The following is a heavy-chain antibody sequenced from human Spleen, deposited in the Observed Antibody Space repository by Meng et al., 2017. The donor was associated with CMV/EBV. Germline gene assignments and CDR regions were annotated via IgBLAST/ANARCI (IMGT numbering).Heavy chain of an antibody. J-gene: IGHJ5*02. CDR3: ARGTIFTDTEQQPPRFDP. D-gene: IGHD6-13*01. Sequence: SFSGYSWSWIHQPPGKGLEWIGENNHSRRTNYNPSLESRVTISVDTSKNQFSLKLSSVTAADTDVYYCARGTIFTDTEQQPPRFDPWGQGTLVTVSS. CDR1: SFSGYS. V-gene: IGHV4-34*01. CDR2: NNHSRRT.